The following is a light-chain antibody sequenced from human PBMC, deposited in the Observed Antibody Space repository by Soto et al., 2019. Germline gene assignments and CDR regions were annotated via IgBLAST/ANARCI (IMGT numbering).Light chain of an antibody. CDR2: DAS. J-gene: IGKJ1*01. Sequence: EIVLTQSPATLSLSPGERATLSCRASQSVSSYLAWYQQKPGQAPRLLIYDASNRATGIPARFSGSGSGTDFTLTISSLAPEDFALYYCQQRSNWPRTIGQGTKVEIK. CDR3: QQRSNWPRT. CDR1: QSVSSY. V-gene: IGKV3-11*01.